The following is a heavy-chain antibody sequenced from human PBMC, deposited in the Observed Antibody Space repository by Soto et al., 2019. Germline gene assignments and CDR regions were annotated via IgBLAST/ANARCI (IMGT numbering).Heavy chain of an antibody. CDR2: IKQDGSEK. CDR3: ARTSKGDFWSGYFYYYYYYMDV. D-gene: IGHD3-3*01. J-gene: IGHJ6*03. Sequence: GGSLRLSCAASGFTFSSYWMSWVRQAPGKGLEWVANIKQDGSEKYYVDSVKGRFTISRDNAKNSLYLQMNSLRAEDTAVYYCARTSKGDFWSGYFYYYYYYMDVWGKGTTVTVSS. V-gene: IGHV3-7*01. CDR1: GFTFSSYW.